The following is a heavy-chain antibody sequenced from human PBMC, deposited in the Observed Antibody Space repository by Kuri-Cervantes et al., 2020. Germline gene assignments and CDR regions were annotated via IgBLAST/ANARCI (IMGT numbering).Heavy chain of an antibody. CDR2: IYWDDDK. J-gene: IGHJ3*02. Sequence: SGPTLVKPTQTLTLTCTFSGFSLSADAMAVGWIRQPPGKALEWLALIYWDDDKRYSPSLKSRLTITKDTSKNQVVLTMTNMDPVDTATYYCAHSQAVINFGAFDIWGQGTMVTVSS. D-gene: IGHD3-10*01. CDR3: AHSQAVINFGAFDI. CDR1: GFSLSADAMA. V-gene: IGHV2-5*02.